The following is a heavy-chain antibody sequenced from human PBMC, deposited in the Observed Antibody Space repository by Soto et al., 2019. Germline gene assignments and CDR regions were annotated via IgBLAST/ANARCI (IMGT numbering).Heavy chain of an antibody. Sequence: PGGSLRLSCAASGFTFSSYGMHWVRQAPGKGLEWVAVIWYDGSNKYYADSVKGRFTISRDNSKNTLYLQMNSLRAEDTAVYYFARVAAPPGYSSSWYLVFDYWGQGTLVTVSS. V-gene: IGHV3-33*01. CDR3: ARVAAPPGYSSSWYLVFDY. CDR1: GFTFSSYG. D-gene: IGHD6-13*01. CDR2: IWYDGSNK. J-gene: IGHJ4*02.